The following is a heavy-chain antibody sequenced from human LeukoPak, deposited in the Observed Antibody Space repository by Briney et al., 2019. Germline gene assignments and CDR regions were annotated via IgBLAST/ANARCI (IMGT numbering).Heavy chain of an antibody. CDR1: GYTFTSYY. J-gene: IGHJ4*02. D-gene: IGHD3-16*02. CDR3: ARANTYYDYVWGSYRSVDYFDY. Sequence: GASVKVSCKASGYTFTSYYMHWGRQAPGQGLEWMGGIIPIFVTANYAQKFQGRVTITADESTSTAYMELSSLRSEDTAVYYCARANTYYDYVWGSYRSVDYFDYWGQGTLVTVSS. CDR2: IIPIFVTA. V-gene: IGHV1-69*13.